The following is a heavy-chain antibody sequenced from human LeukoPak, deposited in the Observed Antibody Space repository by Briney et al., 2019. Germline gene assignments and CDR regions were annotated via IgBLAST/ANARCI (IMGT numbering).Heavy chain of an antibody. V-gene: IGHV3-21*01. CDR1: GFTFSSYS. Sequence: TGGSLRLSCAASGFTFSSYSMNWVRQAPGKGLEWVSSISSSSSYIYYADSVKGRFTISRDNAKNSLYLQMNSLRAEDTAVYYCARGSGYSSGTVFDYWGQGTLVTVSS. CDR3: ARGSGYSSGTVFDY. D-gene: IGHD6-19*01. J-gene: IGHJ4*02. CDR2: ISSSSSYI.